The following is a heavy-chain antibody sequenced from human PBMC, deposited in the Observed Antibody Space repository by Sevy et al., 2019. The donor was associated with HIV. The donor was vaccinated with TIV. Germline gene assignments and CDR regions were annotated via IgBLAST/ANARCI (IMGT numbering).Heavy chain of an antibody. Sequence: SETLSLTCTVSGGSISSYYWSWIRQPPGKGLEWIGYIYYSGSTNYNPSLKSRVTISVDTSKNQFSLKLNSVTAADTAVYYCARLSYYDFWSGYDTAAPGMDVWGQGTTVTVSS. CDR3: ARLSYYDFWSGYDTAAPGMDV. CDR2: IYYSGST. D-gene: IGHD3-3*01. J-gene: IGHJ6*02. V-gene: IGHV4-59*12. CDR1: GGSISSYY.